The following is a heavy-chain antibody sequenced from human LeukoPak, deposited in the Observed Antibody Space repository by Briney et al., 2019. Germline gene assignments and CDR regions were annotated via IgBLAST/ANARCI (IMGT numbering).Heavy chain of an antibody. CDR2: IRYDGSNK. Sequence: GGSLRLSCAASGFTLSSYGMHWVRQAPGKGLEWVAFIRYDGSNKYYADSVKGRFTISRDNSKNTLYLQMNSLRAEDTAVYYCAKDSLKYYDILTGYLDYWGQGTLVTVSS. D-gene: IGHD3-9*01. J-gene: IGHJ4*02. CDR1: GFTLSSYG. CDR3: AKDSLKYYDILTGYLDY. V-gene: IGHV3-30*02.